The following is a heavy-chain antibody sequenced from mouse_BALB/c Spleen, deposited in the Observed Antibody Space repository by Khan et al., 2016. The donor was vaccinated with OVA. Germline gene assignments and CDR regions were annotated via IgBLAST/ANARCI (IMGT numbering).Heavy chain of an antibody. CDR3: TRDGNYAHWYFDV. V-gene: IGHV5-6-4*01. CDR1: GFSFTSYT. D-gene: IGHD2-1*01. Sequence: VQLVESGGGLVRPGGSLKLSCAASGFSFTSYTMSWVRQTPEKRLEWVATISSGSTYTYYPDSVKGRFTISRDNAKNTLYLQMSSLKSEDPAMYYCTRDGNYAHWYFDVWGAGTTVTVSS. J-gene: IGHJ1*01. CDR2: ISSGSTYT.